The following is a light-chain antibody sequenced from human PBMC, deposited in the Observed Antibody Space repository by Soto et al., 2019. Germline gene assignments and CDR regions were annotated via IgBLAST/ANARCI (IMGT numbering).Light chain of an antibody. Sequence: QSVLTQPASVSGSPGQSITISCTGTSSDVGGYNYVSWYQLHPGKAPKLLIYDVNNRPSGVSNRFSGSKSGNTASLTISGLQAEDEADYCCSSFTSSTLVVFGGWTKLTVL. CDR3: SSFTSSTLVV. CDR2: DVN. J-gene: IGLJ2*01. V-gene: IGLV2-14*03. CDR1: SSDVGGYNY.